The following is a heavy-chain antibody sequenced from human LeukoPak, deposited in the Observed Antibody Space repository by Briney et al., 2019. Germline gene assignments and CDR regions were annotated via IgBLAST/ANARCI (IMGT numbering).Heavy chain of an antibody. J-gene: IGHJ4*02. Sequence: SETLSLTCAVYGGSFSGYYWSWIRQPPGKGLEWIGEINYSGSTNYNPSLKSRVTISVETCKNQFSLKLSSVTGADTAVYYCASRLGGPFDYWGQGTLVTVSS. V-gene: IGHV4-34*01. CDR1: GGSFSGYY. CDR2: INYSGST. CDR3: ASRLGGPFDY. D-gene: IGHD2-15*01.